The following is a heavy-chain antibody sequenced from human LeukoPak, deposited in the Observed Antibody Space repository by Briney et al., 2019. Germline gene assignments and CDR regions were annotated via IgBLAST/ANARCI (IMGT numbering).Heavy chain of an antibody. V-gene: IGHV3-23*01. CDR1: GFTFSSYA. CDR2: ISGSGGSA. CDR3: AKTTSGYCGGGSCSNFDY. J-gene: IGHJ4*02. Sequence: QAGGSLRPSCAASGFTFSSYAMSWVRQAPGKGLEWVSAISGSGGSAYYADSVKGRFTISRDNSKNTLYLQMNSLRAEDTAVYYCAKTTSGYCGGGSCSNFDYWGQGTLVTVSS. D-gene: IGHD2-15*01.